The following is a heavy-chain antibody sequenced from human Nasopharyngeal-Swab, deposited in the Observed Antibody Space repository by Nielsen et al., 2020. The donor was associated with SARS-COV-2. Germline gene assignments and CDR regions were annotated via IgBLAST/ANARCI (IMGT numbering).Heavy chain of an antibody. V-gene: IGHV3-11*01. CDR2: ISTSGRST. J-gene: IGHJ6*02. CDR3: AREQGYQVLLDYYYHGLDV. CDR1: GFTISDYY. Sequence: GGSLRLSCAASGFTISDYYMAWIRQAPGRGLEWVSYISTSGRSTDSADSVKGRFTISRDNANNLLYLHMNSLRGEDTAVYYCAREQGYQVLLDYYYHGLDVWGHRTAVTVSS. D-gene: IGHD3-10*01.